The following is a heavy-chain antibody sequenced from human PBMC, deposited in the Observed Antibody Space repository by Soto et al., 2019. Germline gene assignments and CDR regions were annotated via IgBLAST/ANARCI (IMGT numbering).Heavy chain of an antibody. Sequence: QVQLVQSGAEVKKPGASVKVSCKASGYTFTSYDINWVRQATGQGLEWMGWMNPNSGNTGYAKKFQGRGTMTRNTSISTAYMELSSRRSEDTAVYYCARALTFAARLVWGYWCQGTLVTVSS. CDR2: MNPNSGNT. CDR1: GYTFTSYD. CDR3: ARALTFAARLVWGY. V-gene: IGHV1-8*01. D-gene: IGHD6-6*01. J-gene: IGHJ4*02.